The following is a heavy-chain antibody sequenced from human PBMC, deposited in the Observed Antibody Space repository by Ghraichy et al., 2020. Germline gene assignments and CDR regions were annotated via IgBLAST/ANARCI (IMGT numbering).Heavy chain of an antibody. CDR1: GFTFRDFA. D-gene: IGHD3-10*01. V-gene: IGHV3-49*04. J-gene: IGHJ4*02. CDR3: TRDGSGSVVARTYSN. Sequence: GGSLRLSCTASGFTFRDFAMSWVRQAPGKGLEWVGFIRSETYDGTTAYAASVKGRFSISRDDSKSIAYLEMNSLKTDDTAVYYCTRDGSGSVVARTYSNWGQGTLVTVSS. CDR2: IRSETYDGTT.